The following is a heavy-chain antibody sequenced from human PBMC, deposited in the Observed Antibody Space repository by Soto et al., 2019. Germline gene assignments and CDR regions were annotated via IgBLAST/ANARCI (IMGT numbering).Heavy chain of an antibody. J-gene: IGHJ4*02. Sequence: EVQLVESGGGLVQPGGSLRLSCAASGFTFRDHYMDWVHQAPGKGLEWVGRSRDKANSYTTEYAASVKGRFTISRDDSKNSLYLQMNSLKTEDTAVYYCARAFYDGSAYYCDYWGQGTLVTVSS. CDR3: ARAFYDGSAYYCDY. CDR1: GFTFRDHY. V-gene: IGHV3-72*01. D-gene: IGHD3-22*01. CDR2: SRDKANSYTT.